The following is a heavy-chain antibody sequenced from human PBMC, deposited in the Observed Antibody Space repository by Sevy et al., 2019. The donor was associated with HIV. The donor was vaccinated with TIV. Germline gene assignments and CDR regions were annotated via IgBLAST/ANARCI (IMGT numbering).Heavy chain of an antibody. D-gene: IGHD5-18*01. J-gene: IGHJ4*02. CDR2: IDSTGDTI. V-gene: IGHV3-11*04. CDR1: GFSLSDYY. CDR3: VREGLGGFSYSLDC. Sequence: GGSMRLSCAASGFSLSDYYMTWIRQAPGKGLQWISYIDSTGDTIYYADSVKGRFTISRDNAKNSLYLQMNSLRVDDTALYYCVREGLGGFSYSLDCWGQGTLVTVSS.